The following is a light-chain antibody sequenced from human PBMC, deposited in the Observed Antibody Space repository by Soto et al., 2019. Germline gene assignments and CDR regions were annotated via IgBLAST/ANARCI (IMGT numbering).Light chain of an antibody. CDR2: GAS. J-gene: IGKJ1*01. V-gene: IGKV3-15*01. CDR1: QSVSSD. Sequence: EIVMTQSPATLSVSPGERATLSCRASQSVSSDLAGYHQKPCQAPRLLIYGASTRATGIPARFSGSGSGTEFTLTINSLQSEDFAVYYCQQYNNWPRTFGQGTKVDIK. CDR3: QQYNNWPRT.